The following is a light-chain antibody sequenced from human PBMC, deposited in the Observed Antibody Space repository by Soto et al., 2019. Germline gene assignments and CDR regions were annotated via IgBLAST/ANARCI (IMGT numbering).Light chain of an antibody. Sequence: EIVLTQSPGTLSLSPGERATLSCRASQSVSSSYLAWYQHKPGQAPRLLIYGASSRATGIPDRFSGSGSGTDFTLTISRLEPEDFALYYCQHYGSSPPMYTFGQGTKLEIK. CDR1: QSVSSSY. CDR3: QHYGSSPPMYT. J-gene: IGKJ2*01. CDR2: GAS. V-gene: IGKV3-20*01.